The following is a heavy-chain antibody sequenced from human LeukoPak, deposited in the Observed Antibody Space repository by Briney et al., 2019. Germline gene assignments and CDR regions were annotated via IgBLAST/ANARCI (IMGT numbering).Heavy chain of an antibody. J-gene: IGHJ3*01. CDR1: GGSINSGSYY. V-gene: IGHV4-61*02. CDR2: MYTSGST. D-gene: IGHD6-19*01. CDR3: ARVNIAVAGDASDV. Sequence: PSETLSLTCTVSGGSINSGSYYWSWIRQPAGKGLEWIGRMYTSGSTNYNPSLKSRVTISLDASKSQFSLKLSSVTAADTAMYYCARVNIAVAGDASDVWGRGTMVTVSS.